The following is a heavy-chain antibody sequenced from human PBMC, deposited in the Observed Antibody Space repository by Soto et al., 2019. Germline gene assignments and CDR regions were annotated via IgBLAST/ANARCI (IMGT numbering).Heavy chain of an antibody. J-gene: IGHJ6*02. D-gene: IGHD6-13*01. CDR3: ARGSSSWFPYYYYYGMDV. V-gene: IGHV4-34*01. CDR1: GGSFSGYY. CDR2: INHSGST. Sequence: PSETLSLTCAVHGGSFSGYYWSWIRQPPGKGLEWIGEINHSGSTNYNPSLKSRVTISVDTSKNQFSLKLSSVTAADTAVYYCARGSSSWFPYYYYYGMDVWGQGTTVTVSS.